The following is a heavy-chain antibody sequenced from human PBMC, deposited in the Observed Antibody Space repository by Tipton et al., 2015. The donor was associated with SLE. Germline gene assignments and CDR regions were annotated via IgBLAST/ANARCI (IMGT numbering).Heavy chain of an antibody. J-gene: IGHJ4*02. CDR2: IYYSGRT. CDR3: ARRRFQSASDY. CDR1: GDSITSDY. D-gene: IGHD2-21*01. V-gene: IGHV4-59*12. Sequence: TLSLTCTVSGDSITSDYWTWIRQPPGKGLEWIGTIYYSGRTDYNPSLKSRVTMSVDTSMNQFSLKLNSVTAADTAVYYCARRRFQSASDYWGQGTLVSVSS.